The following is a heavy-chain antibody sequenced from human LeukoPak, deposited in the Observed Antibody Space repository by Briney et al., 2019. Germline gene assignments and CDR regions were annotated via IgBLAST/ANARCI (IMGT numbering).Heavy chain of an antibody. V-gene: IGHV1-2*02. CDR2: INPDSGGT. D-gene: IGHD1-26*01. Sequence: ASVKVSCKASGYTFTGYYIHWVRQAPEQGLEWMGWINPDSGGTNSAQMFQDRVTMTRDTSISTAYMELSRLRSDDTAVYYCARELFYTSGSKSNRVDYWGQGTLVTVSS. CDR1: GYTFTGYY. J-gene: IGHJ4*02. CDR3: ARELFYTSGSKSNRVDY.